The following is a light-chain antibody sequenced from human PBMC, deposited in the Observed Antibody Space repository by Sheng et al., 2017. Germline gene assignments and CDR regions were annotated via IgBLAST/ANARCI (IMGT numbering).Light chain of an antibody. V-gene: IGLV3-1*01. Sequence: SYEVTQPPSVSVFPGQTASITCSGDKLGINMLAGISRSQVSPLSWSSIEIPSGPPGIPERFSGSNSGDTATLTISGTQAMDEADYYCQAWDGSTARVFGGGTKLTVL. CDR1: KLGIN. J-gene: IGLJ2*01. CDR3: QAWDGSTARV. CDR2: EIP.